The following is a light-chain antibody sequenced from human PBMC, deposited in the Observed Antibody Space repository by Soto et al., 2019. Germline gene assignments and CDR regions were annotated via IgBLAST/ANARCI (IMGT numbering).Light chain of an antibody. CDR2: RNN. CDR1: SSNIGSNY. V-gene: IGLV1-47*01. Sequence: QSVLTQPPSASGTPGQWVTISCSGSSSNIGSNYVYWYQQLPGAAPKLVIYRNNQRPSGVPDRFSGSKSGTSASLAISGLRSEDEADYYCAAWDARLSGYVFGTGTKLTVL. J-gene: IGLJ1*01. CDR3: AAWDARLSGYV.